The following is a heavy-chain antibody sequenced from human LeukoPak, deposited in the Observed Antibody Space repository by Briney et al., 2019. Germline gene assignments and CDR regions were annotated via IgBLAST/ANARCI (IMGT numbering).Heavy chain of an antibody. CDR1: GGSISSSSYY. Sequence: SETLSLTCTVSGGSISSSSYYWGWIRQPPGKGLEWIGTIYDSGSTYYNPSLKSRVTISVDTSKNQFSLKLSSVTAADTAVYCCYDSSGHYYPFDYWGQGTLVTVSS. CDR2: IYDSGST. V-gene: IGHV4-39*01. D-gene: IGHD3-22*01. CDR3: YDSSGHYYPFDY. J-gene: IGHJ4*02.